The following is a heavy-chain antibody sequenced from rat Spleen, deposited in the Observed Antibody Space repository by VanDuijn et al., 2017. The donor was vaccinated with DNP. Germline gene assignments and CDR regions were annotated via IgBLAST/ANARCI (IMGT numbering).Heavy chain of an antibody. J-gene: IGHJ2*01. Sequence: EVQLVESGGGLVQPGRSLKVSCAASGFTFSNYGMHWIRQAPTKGLEWVASINTDGGSTYYPDSVKGRFTISRDNAENTVYLQMNSLRSEDTATYYCAKRGQSVYFDYWGQGVMVTVSS. CDR1: GFTFSNYG. CDR2: INTDGGST. CDR3: AKRGQSVYFDY. V-gene: IGHV5-19*01.